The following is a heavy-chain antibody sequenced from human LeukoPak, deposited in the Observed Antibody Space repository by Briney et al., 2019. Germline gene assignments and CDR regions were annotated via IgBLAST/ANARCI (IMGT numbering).Heavy chain of an antibody. CDR1: GGTFSSYA. J-gene: IGHJ6*02. D-gene: IGHD3-10*01. V-gene: IGHV1-69*13. CDR3: ARAARSYYYGSGISAPSYYYGMDV. CDR2: IIPIFGTA. Sequence: SVKVSCKASGGTFSSYAISWVRQAPGQGLEWMGGIIPIFGTANYAQKFQGRVTITADESTSTAYMELSSLRSEDTAVYYCARAARSYYYGSGISAPSYYYGMDVWGQGTTVTVSS.